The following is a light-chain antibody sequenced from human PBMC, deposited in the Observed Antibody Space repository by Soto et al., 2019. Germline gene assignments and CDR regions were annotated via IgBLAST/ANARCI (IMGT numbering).Light chain of an antibody. V-gene: IGLV1-40*01. CDR2: GNS. J-gene: IGLJ1*01. Sequence: QSVLTQPPSVSGAPGQRVTISCAGSSSHIGATYDIHWYQQLPGAAPRLLIYGNSNRPSGVPDRFAGSKSGTSASLAIIGLQAEDEADYYCQSCDSSLSGSGVFGTGTKVTVL. CDR3: QSCDSSLSGSGV. CDR1: SSHIGATYD.